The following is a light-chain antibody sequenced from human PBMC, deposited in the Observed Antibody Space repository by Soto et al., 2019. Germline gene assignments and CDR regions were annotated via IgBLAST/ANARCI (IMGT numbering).Light chain of an antibody. Sequence: IPITQSPSSLSASVGDRFNITCRASQTVSSYLNWYQQKPGTVPKLLIYATSTLQSGVPSRFSGSGSGTDFTLTISCLQSEDFATYYCQQYYSFPRTFGQGTKVDIK. CDR2: ATS. V-gene: IGKV1-39*01. CDR1: QTVSSY. CDR3: QQYYSFPRT. J-gene: IGKJ1*01.